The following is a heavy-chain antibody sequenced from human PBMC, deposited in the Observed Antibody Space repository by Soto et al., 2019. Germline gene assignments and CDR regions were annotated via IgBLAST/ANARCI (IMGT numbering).Heavy chain of an antibody. Sequence: SETLSLTCAVSGDSISGSQWWSWVRLPPGKGLEWIGEISHTGTTNYNPSLKSRVTMSVDKPKNQFSLKLRSVIVADTAVYHCARFVRSCSATTCSTRADVWGQGITVTVSS. CDR3: ARFVRSCSATTCSTRADV. CDR1: GDSISGSQW. D-gene: IGHD2-2*01. CDR2: ISHTGTT. V-gene: IGHV4-4*02. J-gene: IGHJ6*02.